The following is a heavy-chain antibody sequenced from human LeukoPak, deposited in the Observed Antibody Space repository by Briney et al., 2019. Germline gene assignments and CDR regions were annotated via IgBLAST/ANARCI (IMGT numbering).Heavy chain of an antibody. CDR2: INSDGSST. D-gene: IGHD5-18*01. J-gene: IGHJ6*02. V-gene: IGHV3-74*01. CDR1: GFTFSSYW. Sequence: GGSLRLSCAASGFTFSSYWMHWVRQAPGKGLVWVSRINSDGSSTSYADSVKGRFTISRDNAKNTLYLQMNSLRAEDTAVYYCAKYSYPDYYYYGMDVWGQGTTVTVSS. CDR3: AKYSYPDYYYYGMDV.